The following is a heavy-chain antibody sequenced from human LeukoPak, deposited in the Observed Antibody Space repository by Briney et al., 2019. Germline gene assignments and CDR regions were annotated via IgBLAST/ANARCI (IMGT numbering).Heavy chain of an antibody. CDR2: ISSSSSYI. D-gene: IGHD6-6*01. Sequence: GGSLRLSCAASGFTLSSYSMNWVRQAPGKGLEWVSSISSSSSYIYYADSVKGRFTISRDNAKNSLYLQMNGLRAEDTAVYYCARGIASSIAARTRWFDPWGQGTLVTVSS. CDR1: GFTLSSYS. CDR3: ARGIASSIAARTRWFDP. V-gene: IGHV3-21*01. J-gene: IGHJ5*02.